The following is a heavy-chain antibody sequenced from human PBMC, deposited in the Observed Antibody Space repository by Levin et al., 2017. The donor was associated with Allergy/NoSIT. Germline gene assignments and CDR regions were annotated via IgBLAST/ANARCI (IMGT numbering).Heavy chain of an antibody. CDR1: GFNFSGYE. CDR3: ARDPIGGYYDY. D-gene: IGHD2-21*01. J-gene: IGHJ4*02. CDR2: ISSSGGTI. V-gene: IGHV3-48*03. Sequence: GGSLRLSCAASGFNFSGYEMNWVRQAPGRGLEWVSYISSSGGTIYYADSVKGRFTISRDNADNSLYLQMNSLRAEDTAVYYCARDPIGGYYDYWGQGTLVTVSS.